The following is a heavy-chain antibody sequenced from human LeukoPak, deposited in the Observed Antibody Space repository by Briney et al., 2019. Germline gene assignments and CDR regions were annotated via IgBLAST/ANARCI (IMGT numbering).Heavy chain of an antibody. D-gene: IGHD3-3*01. Sequence: GSLRLSCAASGFTFSSYAMSWVRQAPGKGLEWVGYIYYSGSTNYNPALKSRVTISIDTSKNQFSLKLSSVTAADTAVYYCARAAIFGPYWYMDVWGKGTTVTVSS. CDR2: IYYSGST. V-gene: IGHV4-59*01. CDR1: GFTFSSYA. J-gene: IGHJ6*03. CDR3: ARAAIFGPYWYMDV.